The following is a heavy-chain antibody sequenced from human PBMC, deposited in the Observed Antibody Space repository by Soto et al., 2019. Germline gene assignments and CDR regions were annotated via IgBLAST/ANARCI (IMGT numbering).Heavy chain of an antibody. D-gene: IGHD3-10*01. CDR1: GGSISSSNW. V-gene: IGHV4-4*02. CDR3: ARRWGEGRVDY. J-gene: IGHJ4*02. Sequence: QVKLQESGPGLVKPSGTLSLTCAVSGGSISSSNWWSWVRQPPGKGLEWIGEIYHSGNTNYNPSHKSRVTMAVDKSRNQFSLKLSSVTAADTAVYYCARRWGEGRVDYWGQGTLVTVSS. CDR2: IYHSGNT.